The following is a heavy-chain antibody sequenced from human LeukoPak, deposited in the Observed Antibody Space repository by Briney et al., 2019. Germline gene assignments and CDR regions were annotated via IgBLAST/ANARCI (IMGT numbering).Heavy chain of an antibody. CDR1: GGTFSSYA. CDR2: IIPILGIA. J-gene: IGHJ4*02. D-gene: IGHD1-26*01. CDR3: ARDGGSYRLDY. V-gene: IGHV1-69*04. Sequence: ASVKVSCKASGGTFSSYAISWVRQAPGQGPEWMGRIIPILGIANYAQKFQGRVTITADKSTSTAYMELSSLRSEDTAVYYCARDGGSYRLDYWGQGTLVTVSS.